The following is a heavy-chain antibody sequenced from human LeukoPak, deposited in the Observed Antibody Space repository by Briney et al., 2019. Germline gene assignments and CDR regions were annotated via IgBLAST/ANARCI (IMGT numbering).Heavy chain of an antibody. V-gene: IGHV4-31*03. J-gene: IGHJ3*02. D-gene: IGHD4-23*01. CDR1: GGSISSGGYY. CDR3: ARDYGGLVDAFDI. CDR2: IYYSGST. Sequence: SQTLSLTGTVSGGSISSGGYYWSWIRQHPGKGLEWIGYIYYSGSTYYNPSLKSRVTISVDTSKNQFSLKLSSVTAADTAVYYCARDYGGLVDAFDIWGQGTMVTVSS.